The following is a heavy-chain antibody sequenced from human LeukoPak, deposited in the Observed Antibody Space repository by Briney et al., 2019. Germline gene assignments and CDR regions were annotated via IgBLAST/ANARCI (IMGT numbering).Heavy chain of an antibody. D-gene: IGHD6-13*01. Sequence: AGGSLRLSCAASGFTFSNYAMSWVPQAPGKGLEWVSVIYSGGSTYYADSVKGRFTISRDNSKNTLYLQMNSLRAEDTAVYYCAREYSSSWYHWFDPWGQGTLVTVSS. CDR2: IYSGGST. V-gene: IGHV3-53*01. CDR1: GFTFSNYA. CDR3: AREYSSSWYHWFDP. J-gene: IGHJ5*02.